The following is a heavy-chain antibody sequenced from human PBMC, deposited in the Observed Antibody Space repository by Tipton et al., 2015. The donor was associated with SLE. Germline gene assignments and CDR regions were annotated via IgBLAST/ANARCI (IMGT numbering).Heavy chain of an antibody. CDR3: ARSHSSSPNYYYGMDV. CDR1: GFTFSSYD. D-gene: IGHD6-6*01. Sequence: SLRLSCAASGFTFSSYDMHWVRQATGKGLEWVSAIGTAGDTYYPGSVKGRFTISRENAKNSLYLQMNSLRAGDTAAYYCARSHSSSPNYYYGMDVWGQGTTVTVSS. V-gene: IGHV3-13*01. J-gene: IGHJ6*02. CDR2: IGTAGDT.